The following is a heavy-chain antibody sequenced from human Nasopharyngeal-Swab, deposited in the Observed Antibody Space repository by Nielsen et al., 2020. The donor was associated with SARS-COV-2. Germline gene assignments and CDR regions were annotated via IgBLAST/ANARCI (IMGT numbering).Heavy chain of an antibody. D-gene: IGHD4-17*01. Sequence: SLKISCAASGFTFSSYGMHWVRQAPGKGLEWVAVIWYDGSNKYYADSVKGRFTISRDNSKNTLYLQMNSLRAEDTAVYYCARDRPPYGDEFDYWGQGTLVTVSS. CDR1: GFTFSSYG. V-gene: IGHV3-33*01. CDR3: ARDRPPYGDEFDY. CDR2: IWYDGSNK. J-gene: IGHJ4*02.